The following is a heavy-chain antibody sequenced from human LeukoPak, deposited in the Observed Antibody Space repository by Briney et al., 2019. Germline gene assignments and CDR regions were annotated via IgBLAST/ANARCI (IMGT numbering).Heavy chain of an antibody. CDR1: GGTFSSYA. CDR3: ARGSRDYGDYVYDY. J-gene: IGHJ4*02. V-gene: IGHV1-69*05. Sequence: SSVKVSCKASGGTFSSYAISWVRQAPGQGLEWMGRIIPIFGTANYAQNFQGRVTITTDESTSTANMELSSLRSEDTAVYYCARGSRDYGDYVYDYWGQGTLVTVSS. CDR2: IIPIFGTA. D-gene: IGHD4-17*01.